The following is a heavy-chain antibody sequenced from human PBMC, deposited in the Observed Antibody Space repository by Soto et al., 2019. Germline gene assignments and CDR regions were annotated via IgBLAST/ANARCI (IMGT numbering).Heavy chain of an antibody. J-gene: IGHJ5*02. CDR3: AAAAKCSGGSCYPNLNWFDP. V-gene: IGHV1-18*01. CDR1: GYTFTSYY. Sequence: ASVKVSCKASGYTFTSYYISWVRQAPGQGLEWMGWISGYNGNTNYAQKLQGRVTMTTDTSTSTAYMELSSLRSEDTAVYYCAAAAKCSGGSCYPNLNWFDPWGQGTLVTVSS. CDR2: ISGYNGNT. D-gene: IGHD2-15*01.